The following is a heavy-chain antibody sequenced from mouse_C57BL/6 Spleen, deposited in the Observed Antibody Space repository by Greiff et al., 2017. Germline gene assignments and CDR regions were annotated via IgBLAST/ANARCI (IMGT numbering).Heavy chain of an antibody. CDR2: IDPSDSYT. CDR3: ARYYDGSSHWYFDV. D-gene: IGHD1-1*01. J-gene: IGHJ1*03. CDR1: GYTFTSYW. V-gene: IGHV1-69*01. Sequence: VQLQQSGAELVMPGASVKLSCKASGYTFTSYWMHWVKQRPGQGLEWIGEIDPSDSYTNYNQKFKGKSTLTVDKSSSTAYMQLSSLTSEDSAVYYCARYYDGSSHWYFDVWGTGTTVTVSS.